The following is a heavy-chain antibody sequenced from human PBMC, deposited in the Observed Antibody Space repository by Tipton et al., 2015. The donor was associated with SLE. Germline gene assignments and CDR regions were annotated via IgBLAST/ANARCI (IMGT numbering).Heavy chain of an antibody. V-gene: IGHV4-30-2*01. J-gene: IGHJ4*02. D-gene: IGHD6-19*01. CDR3: ATELFRGYTSGWGPDH. Sequence: TLSLTCAVSGASIGSGGYSWNWIRQPPGKGLQWIGYIFHSGITYYNPSLKSRVTMSVDRSKNQFSLRLTSVTAADTAVYYCATELFRGYTSGWGPDHWGQGTLVTVSS. CDR1: GASIGSGGYS. CDR2: IFHSGIT.